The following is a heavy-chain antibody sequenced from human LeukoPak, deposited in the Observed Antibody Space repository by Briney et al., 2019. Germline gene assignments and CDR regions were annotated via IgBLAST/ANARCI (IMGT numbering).Heavy chain of an antibody. V-gene: IGHV3-74*01. CDR2: INSDGSSR. CDR1: GFTFSSHA. Sequence: QPGGPLRLSCVASGFTFSSHAMSWVRQAPGKGLVWVSRINSDGSSRNYADSVKGRFTISRDNAKNTLYLQMNSLRAEDTAVYYCARASSHRIAAGGDYWGQGTLVTVSS. D-gene: IGHD6-13*01. CDR3: ARASSHRIAAGGDY. J-gene: IGHJ4*02.